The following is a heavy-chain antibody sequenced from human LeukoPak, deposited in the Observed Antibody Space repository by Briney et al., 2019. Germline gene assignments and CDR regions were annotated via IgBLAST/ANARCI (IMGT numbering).Heavy chain of an antibody. V-gene: IGHV3-48*03. CDR3: AELGITMIGGV. CDR1: GFTFSSYA. Sequence: GGSLRLSCAASGFTFSSYAMSWVRQAPGKGLEWISYISASGTLTHYADSVEGRFTISRDNAKNSLFLQMNSLRGEDTAVYYCAELGITMIGGVWGKGTTVTISS. J-gene: IGHJ6*04. D-gene: IGHD3-10*02. CDR2: ISASGTLT.